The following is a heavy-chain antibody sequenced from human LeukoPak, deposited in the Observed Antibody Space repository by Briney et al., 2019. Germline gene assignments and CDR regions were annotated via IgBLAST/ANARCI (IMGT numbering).Heavy chain of an antibody. Sequence: PGGSLRLSCAASGFTFRNYGMDWVRQAPGKGLEWVSEISGSGGSTYYADSVKGRFTISRDNSKNTLYLQMNSLRAEDTAVYYCAKVSGFKITFGGIIDWGQGTLVTVSS. J-gene: IGHJ4*02. V-gene: IGHV3-23*01. CDR1: GFTFRNYG. CDR3: AKVSGFKITFGGIID. D-gene: IGHD3-16*02. CDR2: ISGSGGST.